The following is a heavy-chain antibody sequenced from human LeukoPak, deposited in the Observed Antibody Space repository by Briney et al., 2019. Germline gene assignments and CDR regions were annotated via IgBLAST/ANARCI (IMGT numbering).Heavy chain of an antibody. CDR3: AKGSSGSYYRGYFDP. J-gene: IGHJ5*02. V-gene: IGHV3-23*01. D-gene: IGHD3-10*01. Sequence: GGSLRLSCAASGFTFSGSAMSWVRQPSGKGLEWVSTISGSGGSTYYAESVKGRFTIPRDNSKNTVFLQMNSLSAEDTAVYYCAKGSSGSYYRGYFDPWGQGTLVAVSS. CDR1: GFTFSGSA. CDR2: ISGSGGST.